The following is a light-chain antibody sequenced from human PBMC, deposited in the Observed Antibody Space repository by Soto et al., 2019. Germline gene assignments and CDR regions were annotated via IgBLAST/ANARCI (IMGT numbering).Light chain of an antibody. CDR3: QQFGRSPLT. CDR2: GAS. J-gene: IGKJ4*01. Sequence: EIVLTQSPSTLSLSPGERATLSCRASQSVSSSYLAWYQQKPGQAPRLLIYGASNRATGIPDRFSGSGSGTDFTLTISRLEPEDFAVYYCQQFGRSPLTFGGGTKVEIK. CDR1: QSVSSSY. V-gene: IGKV3-20*01.